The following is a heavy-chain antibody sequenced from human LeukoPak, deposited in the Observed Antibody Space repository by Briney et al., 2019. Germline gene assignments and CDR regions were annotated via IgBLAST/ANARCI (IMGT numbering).Heavy chain of an antibody. J-gene: IGHJ4*02. D-gene: IGHD4-17*01. CDR2: ISGSGGST. CDR1: GFTFSSYA. V-gene: IGHV3-23*01. Sequence: GGSLRLSCAASGFTFSSYAMSWVRQAPGKGLEWVSAISGSGGSTYYADSVKGRFTISRDNSKNTLYPQMNSLRAEDTAVYYCAKDRDGDYVKYWGQGTLVTVSS. CDR3: AKDRDGDYVKY.